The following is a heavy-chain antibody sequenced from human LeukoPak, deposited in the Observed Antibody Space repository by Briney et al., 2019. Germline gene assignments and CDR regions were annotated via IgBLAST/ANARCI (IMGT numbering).Heavy chain of an antibody. CDR2: IYYSGST. Sequence: SETLSLTCTVSGASISGSYWSWIRQPPGKGMEWIGYIYYSGSTNYNPSLKSRVTISVDTSKNQFSLKVRSVTAADTAVYYCARFKSGPGCSSASCTDFDYWGQGTLVTVSS. CDR3: ARFKSGPGCSSASCTDFDY. CDR1: GASISGSY. V-gene: IGHV4-59*08. D-gene: IGHD2-2*01. J-gene: IGHJ4*02.